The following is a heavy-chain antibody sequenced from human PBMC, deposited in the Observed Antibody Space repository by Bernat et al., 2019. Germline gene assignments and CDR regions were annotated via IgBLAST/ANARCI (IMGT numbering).Heavy chain of an antibody. Sequence: EVQLVESGGGLVKPGGSLRLSCAASGFTFSNAWMSWVRQAPGKGLEWVGRIKSKTDGGTTDYAAPVKGRFTISRDDSKNTLYLQMNSLKTEDTAVYYCTTVTSVVDYDDSSGYYKIDYWGQGTLVTVSS. CDR2: IKSKTDGGTT. J-gene: IGHJ4*02. D-gene: IGHD3-22*01. CDR3: TTVTSVVDYDDSSGYYKIDY. V-gene: IGHV3-15*01. CDR1: GFTFSNAW.